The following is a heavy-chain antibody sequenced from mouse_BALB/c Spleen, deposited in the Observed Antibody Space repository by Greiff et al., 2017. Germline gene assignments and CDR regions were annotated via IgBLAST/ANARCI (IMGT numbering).Heavy chain of an antibody. D-gene: IGHD1-1*01. V-gene: IGHV1-55*01. CDR3: AREEALTVPMDY. CDR2: IYPGSGST. Sequence: QVQLQQPGAELVKPGTSVKLSCKASGYNFTSYWINWVKLRPGQGLEWIGDIYPGSGSTNYNEKFKSKATLTVDTSSSTAYMQLSSLASEDSALYYCAREEALTVPMDYWGQGTSVTVSS. J-gene: IGHJ4*01. CDR1: GYNFTSYW.